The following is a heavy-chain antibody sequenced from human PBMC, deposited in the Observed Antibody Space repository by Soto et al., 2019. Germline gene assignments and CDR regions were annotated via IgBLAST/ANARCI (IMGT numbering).Heavy chain of an antibody. CDR3: ASDSFGVDLGY. D-gene: IGHD2-21*01. V-gene: IGHV3-11*01. J-gene: IGHJ4*02. CDR1: GFTFSDYY. CDR2: ISRSSTVI. Sequence: QVHLVESGGGLVKPGGSLRLSCAASGFTFSDYYMSWIRQAPGKGLEWVSYISRSSTVIYYSDSVKGRFTVSRDDAQNSLFLQMNSLRAEDTAVYYCASDSFGVDLGYWGQGTLVTVSS.